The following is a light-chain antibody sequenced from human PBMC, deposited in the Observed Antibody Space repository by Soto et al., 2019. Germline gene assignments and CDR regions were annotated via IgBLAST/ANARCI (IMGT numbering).Light chain of an antibody. CDR2: DVN. CDR3: SSYTSTNSWF. J-gene: IGLJ2*01. Sequence: QSALTQPPSVSGSPGQSVTISCTGTSSDVGYYNRVSWYQQPPGTAPKLVIYDVNNRPSGVPDRFSGSKSGNTASLTISGLQAEDEADYYCSSYTSTNSWFFGGGTKLTVL. CDR1: SSDVGYYNR. V-gene: IGLV2-18*02.